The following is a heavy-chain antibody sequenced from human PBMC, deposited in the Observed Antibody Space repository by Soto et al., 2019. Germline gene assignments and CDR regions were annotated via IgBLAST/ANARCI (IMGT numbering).Heavy chain of an antibody. CDR2: INSDGSST. CDR3: ATLASIQPGRFGY. J-gene: IGHJ4*02. CDR1: GFTFSSYW. D-gene: IGHD1-1*01. Sequence: SLRLSCAASGFTFSSYWMHWVRQAPGKGLVWVSLINSDGSSTTYADSVKGRFTVSRDNAKNTLYLQMKSLRGEDTALYYCATLASIQPGRFGYWGQGHQVIVAS. V-gene: IGHV3-74*01.